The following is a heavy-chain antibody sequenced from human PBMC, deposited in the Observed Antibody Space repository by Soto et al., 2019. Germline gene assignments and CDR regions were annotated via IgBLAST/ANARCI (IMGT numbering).Heavy chain of an antibody. D-gene: IGHD6-19*01. CDR3: ARVLWLVRGRRGLDY. Sequence: QVQLVQSGAEVKKPGASVKVSCKASGYTFTSYDINWVQQATGQGLEWMGWMNPNSGNTGYAQKFQGRVTMTRNTSISTAYMELSSLRSEDTAMYYCARVLWLVRGRRGLDYWGQGTLVTVSS. J-gene: IGHJ4*02. CDR2: MNPNSGNT. CDR1: GYTFTSYD. V-gene: IGHV1-8*01.